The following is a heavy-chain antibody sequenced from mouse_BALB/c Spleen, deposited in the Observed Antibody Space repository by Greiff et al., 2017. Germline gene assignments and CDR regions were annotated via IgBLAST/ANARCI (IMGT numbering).Heavy chain of an antibody. CDR1: GFTFSSYG. D-gene: IGHD1-1*01. CDR2: ISSGGSYT. Sequence: EVQLVESGGDLVKPGGSLKLSCAASGFTFSSYGMSWVRQTPDKRLEWVVTISSGGSYTYYPDSVKGRFTISRDNAKNTPYLQMSSLKSEDTAMDYCARHKYSSSDAMDYWGQGTSVTVSS. CDR3: ARHKYSSSDAMDY. V-gene: IGHV5-6*01. J-gene: IGHJ4*01.